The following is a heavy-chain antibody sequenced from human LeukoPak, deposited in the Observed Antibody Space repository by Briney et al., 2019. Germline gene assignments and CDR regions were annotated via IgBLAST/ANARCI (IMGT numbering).Heavy chain of an antibody. Sequence: PGESLRLSCITSGFAFNSYAITWVRQAPGKGLEWVSSISSSSSYIYYADSVKGRFTISRDNAKNSLYLQMNSLRAEDTAVYYCARDFSGGTVTTPIDYWGQGTLVTVSS. CDR3: ARDFSGGTVTTPIDY. CDR2: ISSSSSYI. D-gene: IGHD4-17*01. J-gene: IGHJ4*02. CDR1: GFAFNSYA. V-gene: IGHV3-21*01.